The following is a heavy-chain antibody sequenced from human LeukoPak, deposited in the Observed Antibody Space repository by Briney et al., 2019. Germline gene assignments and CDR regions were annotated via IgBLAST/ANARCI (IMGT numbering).Heavy chain of an antibody. D-gene: IGHD1-26*01. CDR3: ARDWRSGRYYDWYFDL. V-gene: IGHV4-4*07. J-gene: IGHJ2*01. CDR1: GGSISSYY. CDR2: IYTSGST. Sequence: SETLSLTCAVSGGSISSYYWSWIRQPAGQGLEWIGRIYTSGSTNYNPSLKSRVTMSVDTSKNQFSLKLSSVTAADTAVYYCARDWRSGRYYDWYFDLWGRGTLVTVSS.